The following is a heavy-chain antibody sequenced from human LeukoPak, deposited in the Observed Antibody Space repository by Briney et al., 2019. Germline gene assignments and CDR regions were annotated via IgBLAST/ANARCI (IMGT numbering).Heavy chain of an antibody. J-gene: IGHJ3*02. D-gene: IGHD6-25*01. CDR1: GGSISSGSYY. V-gene: IGHV4-61*02. Sequence: KPSETLSLTCTVSGGSISSGSYYWSWIRQPAGKGLEWIGRIYTSGSTNYNPSLKSRVTISVDTSKNQFSLKLSSVTAADTAVYYCAVGIAAQSTDAFDIWGQGTMVTVSS. CDR3: AVGIAAQSTDAFDI. CDR2: IYTSGST.